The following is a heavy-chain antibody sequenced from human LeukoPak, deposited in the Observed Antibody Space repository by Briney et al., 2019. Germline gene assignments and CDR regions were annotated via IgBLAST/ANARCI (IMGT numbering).Heavy chain of an antibody. Sequence: GGSLRHSCVAPGFIFRDYAMSWVRQTPAGGLEWVSSLRGDGETFYTDSVKGRFTLSRDHSRNTVYLQMSNLRVEDTAVYYCAKASWVSSADAVLWGQGTLVTVS. V-gene: IGHV3-23*01. D-gene: IGHD3-16*01. CDR3: AKASWVSSADAVL. J-gene: IGHJ4*02. CDR1: GFIFRDYA. CDR2: LRGDGET.